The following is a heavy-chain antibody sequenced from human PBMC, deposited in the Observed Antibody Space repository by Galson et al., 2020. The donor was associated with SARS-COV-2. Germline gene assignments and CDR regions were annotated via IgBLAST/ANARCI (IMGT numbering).Heavy chain of an antibody. Sequence: SETLSLTCPVSGGPISSRTYYWTWIRQPAGKGLEWIGRIYASGSTHYNPSLHNRVTISVDTSKNQFSLKLSSVTAADTAVYYCARAPAYYYVSRGCPHWGQGALVTVSS. J-gene: IGHJ1*01. CDR2: IYASGST. V-gene: IGHV4-61*02. CDR3: ARAPAYYYVSRGCPH. CDR1: GGPISSRTYY. D-gene: IGHD3-22*01.